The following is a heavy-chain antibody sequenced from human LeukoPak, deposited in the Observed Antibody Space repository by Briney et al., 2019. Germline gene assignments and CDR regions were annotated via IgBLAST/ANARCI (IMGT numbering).Heavy chain of an antibody. J-gene: IGHJ4*02. Sequence: GGSLRLSCAASGFTFSNYEMNWVRQVPGRGLEWVSYISSSGPTMYYADSVKGRFTISRDNAKNSLYLQMNSLRAEDTGVYYCARRTTGDDYWGQGTLVTVSS. CDR2: ISSSGPTM. D-gene: IGHD4-17*01. CDR3: ARRTTGDDY. V-gene: IGHV3-48*03. CDR1: GFTFSNYE.